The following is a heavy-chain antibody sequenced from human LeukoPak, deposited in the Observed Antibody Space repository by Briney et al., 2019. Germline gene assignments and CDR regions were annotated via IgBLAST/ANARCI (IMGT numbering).Heavy chain of an antibody. CDR2: ISWNSGGI. J-gene: IGHJ4*02. CDR3: AARSGGYDY. Sequence: PGRSLRLSCAASGFTIDDYAMYWVRQAPGKGLEWVSGISWNSGGIGYEDSVKGRFTISRDNAKNSLYLQMNSLRGEDTALYYCAARSGGYDYWGQGTLVTVSS. D-gene: IGHD5-12*01. V-gene: IGHV3-9*01. CDR1: GFTIDDYA.